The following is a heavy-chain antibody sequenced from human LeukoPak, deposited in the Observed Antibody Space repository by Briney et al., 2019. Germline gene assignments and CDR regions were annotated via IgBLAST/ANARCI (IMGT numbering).Heavy chain of an antibody. D-gene: IGHD3-10*01. Sequence: GGSLRLSCAASGFTFSNACMSWVRQAPGKGLEWVSAISGSGGSTYYADSVKGRFTISRDNFKNTLYLQMNSLRAEDTAVYYCAKDGGVWFGESNDYWGQGTLVTVSS. V-gene: IGHV3-23*01. J-gene: IGHJ4*02. CDR3: AKDGGVWFGESNDY. CDR2: ISGSGGST. CDR1: GFTFSNAC.